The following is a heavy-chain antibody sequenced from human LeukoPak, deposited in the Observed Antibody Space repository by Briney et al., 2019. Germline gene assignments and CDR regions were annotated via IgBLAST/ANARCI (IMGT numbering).Heavy chain of an antibody. J-gene: IGHJ4*02. CDR1: GYTFASYG. D-gene: IGHD6-19*01. V-gene: IGHV1-18*01. CDR2: ISAYNGNT. CDR3: ARDLRSSGWREIDY. Sequence: ASVKVSCKASGYTFASYGISWVRQAPGQGLEWMGWISAYNGNTNYAQKLQGRVTMTTDTSTSTAYMELRSLRSDDTAVYYCARDLRSSGWREIDYWGQGTLVTVSS.